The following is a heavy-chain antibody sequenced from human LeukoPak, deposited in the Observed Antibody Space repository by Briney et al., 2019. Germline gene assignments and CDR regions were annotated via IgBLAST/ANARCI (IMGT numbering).Heavy chain of an antibody. CDR3: AKEGTIVATIDLGYYYYYMDV. D-gene: IGHD5-12*01. CDR1: GFTFSSYG. V-gene: IGHV3-30*18. Sequence: GGSLRLSCAASGFTFSSYGMLWVRQAPGKGLEWVAVISYDGSNKYYADSVKGRFTISRDNSKNTLYLQMNSLRAEDAAVYYCAKEGTIVATIDLGYYYYYMDVWGKGTTVTVSS. J-gene: IGHJ6*03. CDR2: ISYDGSNK.